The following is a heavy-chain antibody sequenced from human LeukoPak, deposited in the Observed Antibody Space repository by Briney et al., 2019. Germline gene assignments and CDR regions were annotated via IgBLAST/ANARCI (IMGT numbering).Heavy chain of an antibody. V-gene: IGHV3-33*08. J-gene: IGHJ6*02. D-gene: IGHD3-16*01. CDR3: ARDSIMITFGRVIDGMDV. Sequence: PGGSLRLSCAASGFTFSNYWMTWVRQAPGKGLEWVAVIWYDGSNKYYADSVKGRFTISRDNSKNTLYLQMNSLRAEDTAVYYCARDSIMITFGRVIDGMDVWGQGTTVTVSS. CDR1: GFTFSNYW. CDR2: IWYDGSNK.